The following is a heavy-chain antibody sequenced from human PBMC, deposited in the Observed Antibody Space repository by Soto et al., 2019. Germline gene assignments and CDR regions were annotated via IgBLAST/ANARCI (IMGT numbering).Heavy chain of an antibody. CDR3: AKERDGGNSLDY. V-gene: IGHV3-30*18. D-gene: IGHD2-21*02. Sequence: PGGSLRLSCAASGFTFSSYGMHWVRQAPGKGLEWVAVISYDGSNKYYADSVKGRFTVSRDNSKNTLYLQMNSLRAEDTAVYYCAKERDGGNSLDYWGHGTLVTVSS. J-gene: IGHJ4*01. CDR1: GFTFSSYG. CDR2: ISYDGSNK.